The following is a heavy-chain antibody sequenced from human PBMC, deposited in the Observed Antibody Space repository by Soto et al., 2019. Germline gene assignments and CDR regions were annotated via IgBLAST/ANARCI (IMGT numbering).Heavy chain of an antibody. Sequence: SETLSLTCTVSGGSIGSSSYYWGWIRQPPGKGLEWIGSIYYSGSTYYNPSLKSRVTISVDTSKNQFSLKLSSVTAADTAVYYCARQQSSVTKGSYYDGMDVWGQATTVTVSS. D-gene: IGHD4-17*01. J-gene: IGHJ6*02. CDR1: GGSIGSSSYY. CDR3: ARQQSSVTKGSYYDGMDV. V-gene: IGHV4-39*01. CDR2: IYYSGST.